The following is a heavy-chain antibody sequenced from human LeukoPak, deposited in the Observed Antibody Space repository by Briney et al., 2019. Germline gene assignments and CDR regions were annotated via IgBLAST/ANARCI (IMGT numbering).Heavy chain of an antibody. J-gene: IGHJ4*02. CDR3: AKGRCSGPGCDSFDY. CDR2: ITATGGST. Sequence: PGGSLRLSCADSRLIFSGYAVSWVRQAPGKGLEWVSSITATGGSTYYADSVKGRFTISRDNTENTLHLRMNGLRAEDTAVYYCAKGRCSGPGCDSFDYWGQGTLVTVSS. CDR1: RLIFSGYA. V-gene: IGHV3-23*01. D-gene: IGHD5-12*01.